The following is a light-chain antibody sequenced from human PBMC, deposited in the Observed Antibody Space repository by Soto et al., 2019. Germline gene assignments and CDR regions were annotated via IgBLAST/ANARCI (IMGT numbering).Light chain of an antibody. Sequence: EIVMTQSPATLSVSPGERVTLSCRASQTIRTNLAWYQQKPGQAPRLLIYDTSARATDIPARFSGSGSGTEFTLTISSLQSEDSGVYYCQHYFDWPPWTFGQGTKVEI. J-gene: IGKJ1*01. CDR2: DTS. CDR3: QHYFDWPPWT. CDR1: QTIRTN. V-gene: IGKV3-15*01.